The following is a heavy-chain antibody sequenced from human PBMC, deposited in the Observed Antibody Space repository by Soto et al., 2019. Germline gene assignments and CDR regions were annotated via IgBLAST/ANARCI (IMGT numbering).Heavy chain of an antibody. V-gene: IGHV1-46*01. CDR2: INPSGGST. CDR3: ARDWRIAAAGTGWFDP. CDR1: GYTFISYY. Sequence: QVQLVQSGAEVKKPGASVKVSCKASGYTFISYYMHWVRQAPGQGLEWMGIINPSGGSTSYAQKFQGRVTMTRDTSTSTVYMELSSLRSEDPAVYYCARDWRIAAAGTGWFDPWGQGTLVTVSS. J-gene: IGHJ5*02. D-gene: IGHD6-13*01.